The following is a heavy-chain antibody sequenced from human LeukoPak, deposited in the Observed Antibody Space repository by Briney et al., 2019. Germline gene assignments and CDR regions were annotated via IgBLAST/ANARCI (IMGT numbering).Heavy chain of an antibody. D-gene: IGHD2/OR15-2a*01. CDR3: VRESTYAFHI. V-gene: IGHV3-48*02. J-gene: IGHJ3*02. Sequence: SGGSLRLSCAASGFTFSGYSMNWVRQAPGKGLEWVSCISSSSSTIYYADSVKGRFTISRDNARNSLYLQMNSLRDEDTAVYCCVRESTYAFHIWGQGTMVTVSS. CDR1: GFTFSGYS. CDR2: ISSSSSTI.